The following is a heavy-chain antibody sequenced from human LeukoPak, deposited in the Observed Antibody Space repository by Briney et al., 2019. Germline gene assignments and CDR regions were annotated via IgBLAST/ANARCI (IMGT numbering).Heavy chain of an antibody. CDR1: GGSISSGSYY. J-gene: IGHJ4*02. V-gene: IGHV4-61*02. CDR3: TRETSSRYFDY. Sequence: SQTLSLTCTVSGGSISSGSYYWSWIRQPAGKGLEWIGRIYTSGSTNYNPSLKSRVTISVDTSKNQFSLKLSSVTAADTAVYYCTRETSSRYFDYWGQGTLVTVSS. CDR2: IYTSGST.